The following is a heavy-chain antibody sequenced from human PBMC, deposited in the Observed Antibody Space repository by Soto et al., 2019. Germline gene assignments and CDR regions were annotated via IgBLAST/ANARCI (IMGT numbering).Heavy chain of an antibody. CDR3: AHNDYYDSSGYYYPGY. V-gene: IGHV2-5*02. D-gene: IGHD3-22*01. CDR2: IYWDDDK. J-gene: IGHJ4*02. Sequence: QITLKESGPTLVKPTQTLTLTCTFSGFSLSTSGVGVGWIRQPPGKALEWLALIYWDDDKLYSPSLKSRLTIPKDTSKNQVVLTMTNMDPVDTATYYCAHNDYYDSSGYYYPGYWGQGTLVTVSS. CDR1: GFSLSTSGVG.